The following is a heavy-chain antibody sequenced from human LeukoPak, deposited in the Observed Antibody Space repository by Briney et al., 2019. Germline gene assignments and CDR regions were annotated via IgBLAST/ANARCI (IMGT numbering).Heavy chain of an antibody. CDR3: ARPRCTYSSGACAFDI. V-gene: IGHV5-51*01. CDR2: IYPGDSDT. Sequence: GESLKISCKGSGYSFTSYWIGWVRQMPGKGLEWMGIIYPGDSDTRYSPSFQGQVTISADKSISTAYLQWSSLKASDTAMYYCARPRCTYSSGACAFDIWGQGTMVTVSS. J-gene: IGHJ3*02. CDR1: GYSFTSYW. D-gene: IGHD6-19*01.